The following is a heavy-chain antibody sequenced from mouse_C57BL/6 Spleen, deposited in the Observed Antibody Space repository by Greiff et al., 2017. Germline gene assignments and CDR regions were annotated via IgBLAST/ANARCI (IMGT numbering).Heavy chain of an antibody. CDR1: GYAFSSSW. CDR2: IYPGDGDT. D-gene: IGHD2-3*01. V-gene: IGHV1-82*01. J-gene: IGHJ2*01. Sequence: QVQLQQSGPELVKPGASVKISCKASGYAFSSSWMNWVKQRPGKGLEWIGRIYPGDGDTNYNGKFKGKATLTADKSSSTAYMQLSSLTSEDSAVYFCARSDGPYYFDYWGQGTTLTVSS. CDR3: ARSDGPYYFDY.